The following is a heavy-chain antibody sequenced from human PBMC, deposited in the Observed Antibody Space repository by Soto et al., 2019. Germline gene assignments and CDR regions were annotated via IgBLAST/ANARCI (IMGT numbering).Heavy chain of an antibody. CDR3: AFGRFGHYYYYYGMDV. V-gene: IGHV1-69*13. CDR2: INPSFGTA. CDR1: GYTFTTYY. Sequence: GASVKVSCKASGYTFTTYYMHWVRQAPGQGLEWMGVINPSFGTANYAQKFQGRVTITANESTSTAYMELSSLRSEDTAVYYCAFGRFGHYYYYYGMDVWGQGTTVTVSS. J-gene: IGHJ6*02. D-gene: IGHD3-3*01.